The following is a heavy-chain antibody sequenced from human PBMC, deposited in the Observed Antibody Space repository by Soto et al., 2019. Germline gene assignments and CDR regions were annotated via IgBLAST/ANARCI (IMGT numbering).Heavy chain of an antibody. D-gene: IGHD6-19*01. CDR2: IIPIFGTA. Sequence: QVQLVQSGAEVKKPGSSVKVSCKASGGTFSSYAISWVRQAPGQGLEWMGGIIPIFGTANYAQKFQGRVTITADESTSTAYMELSSLRSEDTAVYYCARSDSPYSSGWPSYYYGMDVWGQGTTVTVSS. CDR1: GGTFSSYA. J-gene: IGHJ6*02. V-gene: IGHV1-69*01. CDR3: ARSDSPYSSGWPSYYYGMDV.